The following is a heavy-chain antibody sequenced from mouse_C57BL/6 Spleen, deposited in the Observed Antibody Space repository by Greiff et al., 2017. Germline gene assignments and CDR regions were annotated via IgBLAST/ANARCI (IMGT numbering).Heavy chain of an antibody. D-gene: IGHD2-4*01. V-gene: IGHV1-61*01. Sequence: VQLQQPGAELVRPGSSVKLSCKASGYTFTSYWMDWVKQRPGQGLEWIGNIYPSDSETHYNQKFKDKATLTVDKSSSTAYMQLSSLTSEDSAVYYCARDYEYDGFAYWGQGTLVTVSA. CDR3: ARDYEYDGFAY. CDR2: IYPSDSET. CDR1: GYTFTSYW. J-gene: IGHJ3*01.